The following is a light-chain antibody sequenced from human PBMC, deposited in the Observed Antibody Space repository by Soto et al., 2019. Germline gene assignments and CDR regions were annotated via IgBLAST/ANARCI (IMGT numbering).Light chain of an antibody. CDR2: DAS. V-gene: IGKV1-33*01. CDR1: HDIRKY. CDR3: QQYENFPVT. J-gene: IGKJ5*01. Sequence: DIQMTQSPSSLSASVGDRVTTTCQASHDIRKYLNWYQQKPGKAPNLLIYDASNLETGVPSRFTGSGSGTDFTFTISSLQPEDIATYYCQQYENFPVTFGQGTRLESK.